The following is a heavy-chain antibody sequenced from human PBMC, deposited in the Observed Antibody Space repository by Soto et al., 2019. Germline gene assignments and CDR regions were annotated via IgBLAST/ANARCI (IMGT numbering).Heavy chain of an antibody. CDR2: IIPVLGLA. CDR3: AKEAYCSAGSCLDDAFDI. J-gene: IGHJ3*02. Sequence: QVQLVQSGAEVKKPGSSVKVSCKASGGTFSTYSITWVRQAPGQGPEWMGRIIPVLGLANYAQKFHGRVTTTADKSTNTAYMELSSLRSEDTAVYYCAKEAYCSAGSCLDDAFDIWGQGTMVTVSS. V-gene: IGHV1-69*02. CDR1: GGTFSTYS. D-gene: IGHD2-15*01.